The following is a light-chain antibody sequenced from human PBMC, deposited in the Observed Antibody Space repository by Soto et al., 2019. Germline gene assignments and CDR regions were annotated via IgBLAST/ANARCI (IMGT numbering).Light chain of an antibody. J-gene: IGKJ1*01. CDR3: QQAYTFPRT. CDR1: QDISHY. CDR2: GAS. Sequence: DIQVTQSPSSVSASVGDRVTITCRASQDISHYLAWYQQKPGKAPKLLIYGASSLQSGVPSRFSGSGSGTEFTLTISSLQPEDFATFYCQQAYTFPRTFGQGTKVEIQ. V-gene: IGKV1D-12*01.